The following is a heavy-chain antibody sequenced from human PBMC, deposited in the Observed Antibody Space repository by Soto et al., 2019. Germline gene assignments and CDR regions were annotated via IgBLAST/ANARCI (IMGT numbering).Heavy chain of an antibody. D-gene: IGHD3-3*01. J-gene: IGHJ6*02. CDR1: GFTFSSYA. V-gene: IGHV3-30-3*01. CDR2: ISYDGSNK. Sequence: PGGSLRLSCAASGFTFSSYAMHWVRQAPGKGLEWVAVISYDGSNKYYADSVKGRFTISRDNSKNTLYLQMNSLRAEDTAVYYCARAEKAGTIXVLRFLEWLPRNYGMDVWGQGTTVTVSS. CDR3: ARAEKAGTIXVLRFLEWLPRNYGMDV.